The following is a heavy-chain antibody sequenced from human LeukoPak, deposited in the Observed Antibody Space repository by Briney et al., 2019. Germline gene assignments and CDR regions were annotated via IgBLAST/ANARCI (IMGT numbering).Heavy chain of an antibody. J-gene: IGHJ4*02. CDR1: GFTFSSYA. CDR3: AKEGRRTGNTYGYEFDS. D-gene: IGHD5-18*01. V-gene: IGHV3-23*01. Sequence: GGSLRLSCAASGFTFSSYAMSWVRQAPGKGLEWVSAVSSSGGSTNYADYVKGQFTISRDNSKNTVYLHMNNLRAEDTAVYYCAKEGRRTGNTYGYEFDSWGQGTLVTVSS. CDR2: VSSSGGST.